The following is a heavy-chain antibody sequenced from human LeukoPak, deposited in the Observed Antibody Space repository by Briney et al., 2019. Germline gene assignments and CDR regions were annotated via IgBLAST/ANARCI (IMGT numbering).Heavy chain of an antibody. D-gene: IGHD1-26*01. J-gene: IGHJ3*02. CDR3: AIENSGSYFAFDI. CDR1: GGSITSYY. CDR2: IHYSGYT. Sequence: PSETLSLTCTVSGGSITSYYWSWIRQPPGKGLEWIGYIHYSGYTNHNPSLKSRVTISVDTSKKQFSLKLSSVTAADTAVYYCAIENSGSYFAFDIWGQGTMVTVSS. V-gene: IGHV4-59*01.